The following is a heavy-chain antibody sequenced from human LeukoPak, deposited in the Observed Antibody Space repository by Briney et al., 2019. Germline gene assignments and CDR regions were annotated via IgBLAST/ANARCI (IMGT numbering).Heavy chain of an antibody. V-gene: IGHV3-72*01. CDR2: IRTRAKGYTT. CDR3: ARVGDYYDTRGFSSDAFDI. CDR1: RFTFSDHY. Sequence: GGSLRLSCAASRFTFSDHYMDWVRQAPGKGLEWVARIRTRAKGYTTQYAPSMRERFSISRDVSTNSVYLQMNSLKTEDTAVYFCARVGDYYDTRGFSSDAFDIWGLGTMVTVAS. D-gene: IGHD3-22*01. J-gene: IGHJ3*02.